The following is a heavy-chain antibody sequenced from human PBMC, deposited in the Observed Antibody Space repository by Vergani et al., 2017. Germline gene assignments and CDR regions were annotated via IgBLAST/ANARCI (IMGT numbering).Heavy chain of an antibody. Sequence: EVQLVQSGAEVKKPGATIKISCKVSGYTFTDHYMHWVKQAPGKGLEWMGLVDPEDGETIYAEKFKGRVTIAADTSTDTAHLELSSLRSEDTAVYYCATPQTVTTGGMEVWGQGTTVFVSS. J-gene: IGHJ6*02. CDR1: GYTFTDHY. D-gene: IGHD4-17*01. CDR3: ATPQTVTTGGMEV. CDR2: VDPEDGET. V-gene: IGHV1-69-2*01.